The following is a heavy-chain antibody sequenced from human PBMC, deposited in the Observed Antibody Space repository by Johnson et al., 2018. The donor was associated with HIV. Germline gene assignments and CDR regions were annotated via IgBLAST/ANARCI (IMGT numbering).Heavy chain of an antibody. CDR3: ARALRVVVVAATFDAFDI. D-gene: IGHD2-15*01. J-gene: IGHJ3*02. Sequence: VHLVESGGGVVRPGGSLRLSCAASGFTFDDYGMSWVRQAPGKGLEWVSGINWNGGSTGYADSVKGRFTISRDNAKNSLYLQMNSLRAEDTALYYCARALRVVVVAATFDAFDIWGQGTMVTVSS. V-gene: IGHV3-20*04. CDR1: GFTFDDYG. CDR2: INWNGGST.